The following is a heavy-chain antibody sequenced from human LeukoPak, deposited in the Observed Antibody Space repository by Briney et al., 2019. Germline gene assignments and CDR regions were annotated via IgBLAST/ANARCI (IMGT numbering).Heavy chain of an antibody. CDR3: ARSGSLFPFDP. V-gene: IGHV3-66*01. D-gene: IGHD3-10*01. Sequence: PGGSLRLSCAASGFTFSSYSMNWVRQAPGKGLEWVSVIYSGGSTYYADSVKGRFTISRDNSKITLYLQMNSLRAEDTAVYYCARSGSLFPFDPWGQGTLVTVSS. J-gene: IGHJ5*02. CDR2: IYSGGST. CDR1: GFTFSSYS.